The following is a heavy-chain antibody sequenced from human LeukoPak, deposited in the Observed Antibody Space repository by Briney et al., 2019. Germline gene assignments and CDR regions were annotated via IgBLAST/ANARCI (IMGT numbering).Heavy chain of an antibody. CDR1: GYTFINYW. CDR3: ARRRWADAFDI. D-gene: IGHD4-23*01. J-gene: IGHJ3*02. CDR2: IYPGDSDT. Sequence: GEPLKISCKGSGYTFINYWIAWVRQMPGKGLEWMGIIYPGDSDTTYSPSFQGQVTISADKSISTAYLQWSSLKASDTAMYYCARRRWADAFDIWGQGTMVTVSS. V-gene: IGHV5-51*01.